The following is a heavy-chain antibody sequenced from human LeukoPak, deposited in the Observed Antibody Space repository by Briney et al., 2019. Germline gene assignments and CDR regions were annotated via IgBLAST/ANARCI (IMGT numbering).Heavy chain of an antibody. CDR1: GFTVSNNY. D-gene: IGHD3-16*02. J-gene: IGHJ6*03. CDR2: ISGGGNT. V-gene: IGHV3-53*05. CDR3: AKHPGDFTGIVNYYYMDV. Sequence: GGSLRLSCAVSGFTVSNNYMSWVRQAPGKGLEWVSVISGGGNTYDADSVKGRFTISRDNSKNTLYLQMNSLRPEDTAVYYCAKHPGDFTGIVNYYYMDVWGKGTTVIVSS.